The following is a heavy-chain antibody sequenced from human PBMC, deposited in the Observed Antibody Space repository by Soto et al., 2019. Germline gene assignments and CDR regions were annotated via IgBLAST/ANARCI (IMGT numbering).Heavy chain of an antibody. CDR3: ARERHYYDKSGYQGY. V-gene: IGHV3-7*01. D-gene: IGHD3-22*01. CDR2: IKHDGSDK. Sequence: PGGSLRLSCAVSGFSFSSYWMSWVRQAPGKGLEWVATIKHDGSDKFYVDSVKGRFTISRDNAKNSVSLKMNSLRVEDTAVYYCARERHYYDKSGYQGYWGQGTRVTVSS. CDR1: GFSFSSYW. J-gene: IGHJ4*02.